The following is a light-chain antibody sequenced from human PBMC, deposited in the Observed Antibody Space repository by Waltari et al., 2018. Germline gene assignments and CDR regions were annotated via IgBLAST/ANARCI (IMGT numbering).Light chain of an antibody. CDR1: SSNIGAGYA. Sequence: QSVLTQPPSVSGAPGQRVTISCTGSSSNIGAGYAVHWYQQLPGTAPNLLIYGTSNRPSGVPDRFSGSKSGTSASLAITGLQAEDEADYYCQSYDSSLSGSYVFGTGTKVTVL. V-gene: IGLV1-40*01. J-gene: IGLJ1*01. CDR3: QSYDSSLSGSYV. CDR2: GTS.